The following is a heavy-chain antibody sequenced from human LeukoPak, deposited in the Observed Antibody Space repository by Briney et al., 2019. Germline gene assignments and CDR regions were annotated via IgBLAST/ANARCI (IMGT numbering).Heavy chain of an antibody. CDR3: ARGVITFGGVIVIYFDY. V-gene: IGHV4-34*01. CDR2: INHSGST. D-gene: IGHD3-16*02. CDR1: GGSFSGYY. Sequence: PSETLSLTCAVYGGSFSGYYWSWIRQPPGKGLEWIGEINHSGSTNYNPSLKSRVTISVDTSKNQFSLKLSSVTAADTAVYYCARGVITFGGVIVIYFDYWGQGTLVTVSS. J-gene: IGHJ4*02.